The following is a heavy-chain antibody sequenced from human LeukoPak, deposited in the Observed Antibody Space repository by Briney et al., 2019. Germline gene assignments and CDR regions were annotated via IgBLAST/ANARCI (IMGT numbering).Heavy chain of an antibody. CDR3: ARARGYMIEDYSAY. CDR2: ISSSGST. D-gene: IGHD3-22*01. Sequence: SVTLSLTCTVSGGSICDFYWNWIRQPAGKALEWIGRISSSGSTNYNPSLKSRITMSVDTSKKHFFLKLRSVTAADTAVYYCARARGYMIEDYSAYWGQGSLATASS. J-gene: IGHJ4*02. CDR1: GGSICDFY. V-gene: IGHV4-4*07.